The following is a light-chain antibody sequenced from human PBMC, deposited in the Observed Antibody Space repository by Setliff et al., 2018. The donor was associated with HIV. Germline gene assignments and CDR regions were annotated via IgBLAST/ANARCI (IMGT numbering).Light chain of an antibody. Sequence: SVLTQPASVSGSPGQSISISCSGSHTDIGAYNYVSWYQQHPGKVPRLIIYEVSHRPSGVSDRISGAKSGNTASLFISGLQAEDEATYYCSSYSTSNTLVLFGGGTNVTVL. V-gene: IGLV2-14*03. CDR3: SSYSTSNTLVL. J-gene: IGLJ3*02. CDR1: HTDIGAYNY. CDR2: EVS.